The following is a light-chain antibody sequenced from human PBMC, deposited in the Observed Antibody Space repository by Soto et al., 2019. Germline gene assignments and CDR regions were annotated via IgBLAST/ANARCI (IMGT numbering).Light chain of an antibody. Sequence: EIVMTQSPATLSVSPGERVTLSCRASQTVGSNLAWYQQKPGQAPRLLIFAASTRATGVPARFSGSGSGTEFTLTISSLQSEDFAVYYCQQYNNWRLQVTFGGGAKVEIK. CDR3: QQYNNWRLQVT. V-gene: IGKV3-15*01. J-gene: IGKJ4*01. CDR2: AAS. CDR1: QTVGSN.